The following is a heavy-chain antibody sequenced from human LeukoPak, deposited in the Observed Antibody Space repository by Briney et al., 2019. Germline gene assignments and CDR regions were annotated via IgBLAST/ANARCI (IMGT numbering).Heavy chain of an antibody. Sequence: ASVKVSCKASGGTFSSYAISWVRQAPGQGPKWMGGIIPIFGTANYAQKFQGRVTITADKSTSTAYMELSSLRSEDTAVYYCAGGRGGKYCSGGSCYSYDYYYYYMDVWGKGTTVTVSS. CDR1: GGTFSSYA. CDR3: AGGRGGKYCSGGSCYSYDYYYYYMDV. J-gene: IGHJ6*03. CDR2: IIPIFGTA. V-gene: IGHV1-69*06. D-gene: IGHD2-15*01.